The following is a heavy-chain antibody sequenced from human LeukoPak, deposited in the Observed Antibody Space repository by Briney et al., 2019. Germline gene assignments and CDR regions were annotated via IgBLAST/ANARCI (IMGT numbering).Heavy chain of an antibody. J-gene: IGHJ6*02. CDR3: TYYRRDPTGFYYGMDV. Sequence: GGSLRLSCSASGFTFSSYAMHWVRQAPGKGLEYVSAISSNGGSTYYADSVKGRFTISRDDSKNTACLQMNSLKTEDTGVYYCTYYRRDPTGFYYGMDVWGQGTSVTVSS. D-gene: IGHD3-10*02. CDR1: GFTFSSYA. V-gene: IGHV3-64*04. CDR2: ISSNGGST.